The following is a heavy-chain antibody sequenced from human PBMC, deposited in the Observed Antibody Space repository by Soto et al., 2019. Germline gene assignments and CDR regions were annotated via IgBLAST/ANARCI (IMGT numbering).Heavy chain of an antibody. CDR3: ARDDSGFSGSHYIDYFNY. CDR2: INAGNGNT. D-gene: IGHD1-26*01. Sequence: ASVKVSCKAYGYTFTSYAMHWVRQAPGQRIEWMGWINAGNGNTKYSQKFQGRVTITRDTSAGTVYMQLSSLTSEDTAVYYCARDDSGFSGSHYIDYFNYWGQGALVTSPQ. J-gene: IGHJ4*02. CDR1: GYTFTSYA. V-gene: IGHV1-3*01.